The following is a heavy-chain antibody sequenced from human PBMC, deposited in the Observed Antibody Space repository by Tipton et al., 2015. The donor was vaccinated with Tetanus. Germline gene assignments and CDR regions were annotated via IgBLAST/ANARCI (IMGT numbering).Heavy chain of an antibody. CDR2: IYYTGNT. CDR3: ARRLIQNWFDP. CDR1: GGSIRSGGYY. V-gene: IGHV4-31*03. J-gene: IGHJ5*02. Sequence: LRLSCTVSGGSIRSGGYYWTWIRQHPERGLEWIGYIYYTGNTYYNPSLKSRVTISEDSSKNQFSLKLTSLTAADTAVYYCARRLIQNWFDPWGQGTLVTVSS. D-gene: IGHD2-8*01.